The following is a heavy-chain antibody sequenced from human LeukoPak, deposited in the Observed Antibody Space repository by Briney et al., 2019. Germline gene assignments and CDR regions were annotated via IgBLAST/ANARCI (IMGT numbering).Heavy chain of an antibody. Sequence: GASVNVSCKASGGTFSNYAISWVRQAPGQGLEWMGGIIPIFGTANYAQKFQGGVTITADESTSTAYMELSSLRSEDTAVYYCARSGFGVVIYDAFDIWGQGTMVTVSS. CDR3: ARSGFGVVIYDAFDI. CDR1: GGTFSNYA. CDR2: IIPIFGTA. V-gene: IGHV1-69*13. J-gene: IGHJ3*02. D-gene: IGHD3-3*01.